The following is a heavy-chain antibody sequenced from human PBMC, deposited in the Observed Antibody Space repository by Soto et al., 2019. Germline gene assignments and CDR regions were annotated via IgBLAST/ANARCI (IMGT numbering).Heavy chain of an antibody. J-gene: IGHJ6*02. CDR3: ARLAVDFWSSSLAYYYYYGMDV. CDR2: IIPIFGTE. D-gene: IGHD3-3*01. V-gene: IGHV1-69*01. CDR1: GGTFSSYA. Sequence: QVQLVQSGAEVKKPGSSVKVSCKASGGTFSSYAISWVRQAPGQGVEWLGGIIPIFGTENYAQKFQGRVTIPADESTSTAYMELSSLRAEDTAVYYCARLAVDFWSSSLAYYYYYGMDVWGQGTTVTVSS.